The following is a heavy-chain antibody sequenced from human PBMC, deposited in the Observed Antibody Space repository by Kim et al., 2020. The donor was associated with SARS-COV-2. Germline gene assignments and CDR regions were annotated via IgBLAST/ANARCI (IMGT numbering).Heavy chain of an antibody. J-gene: IGHJ5*02. Sequence: GGSLRLSCAASGFTFSSYSMNWVRQAPGKGLEWVSSISSSSSYIYYADSVKGRFTISRDNAKNSLYLQMNSLRAEDTAVYYCARDRLNRNYEGSFDPWGQGTLVTVSS. CDR1: GFTFSSYS. CDR2: ISSSSSYI. CDR3: ARDRLNRNYEGSFDP. D-gene: IGHD1-7*01. V-gene: IGHV3-21*01.